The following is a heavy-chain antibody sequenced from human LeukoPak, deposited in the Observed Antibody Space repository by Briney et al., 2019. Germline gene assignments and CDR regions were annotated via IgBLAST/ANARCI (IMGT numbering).Heavy chain of an antibody. CDR1: GGSISSSSYY. CDR2: IYDSGSI. D-gene: IGHD2-8*02. V-gene: IGHV4-39*01. Sequence: SETLSLTCTVSGGSISSSSYYWGWIRQPPGKGLEWIGSIYDSGSIYYNPSLKSRLTISEDTSKNQFSLKMNSVTAADTAVYYCARLGHCTGGSCYQYYYMDIWGKGTMVTISS. CDR3: ARLGHCTGGSCYQYYYMDI. J-gene: IGHJ6*03.